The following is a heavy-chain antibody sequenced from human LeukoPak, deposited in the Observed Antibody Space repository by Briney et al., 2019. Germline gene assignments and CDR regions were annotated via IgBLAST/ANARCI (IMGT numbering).Heavy chain of an antibody. CDR1: GYTFIDYY. CDR3: ARNTQRGTYNWFDP. J-gene: IGHJ5*02. CDR2: INPNSGGT. Sequence: ASVKVSCKASGYTFIDYYMHWVRQAPGQGLEWLGRINPNSGGTNYAQKFQGRVTLTRDTSISTAYMELSRLKSDDTAVYYCARNTQRGTYNWFDPWGQGTLVTVSP. V-gene: IGHV1-2*06. D-gene: IGHD6-25*01.